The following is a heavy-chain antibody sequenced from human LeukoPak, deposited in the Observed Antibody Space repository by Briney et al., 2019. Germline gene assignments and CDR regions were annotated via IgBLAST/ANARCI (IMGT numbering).Heavy chain of an antibody. CDR1: GFTFSSYW. D-gene: IGHD3-22*01. CDR3: ARVFLTMIGSSIDY. Sequence: GGSLRLSCAASGFTFSSYWMSWVRQAPGKGLEWVANIKQDGSEKYYVDSVKGRFTISRDNAKNSLYLQMNSLRAEDTAVYYCARVFLTMIGSSIDYWGQRTLVTVSS. J-gene: IGHJ4*02. V-gene: IGHV3-7*01. CDR2: IKQDGSEK.